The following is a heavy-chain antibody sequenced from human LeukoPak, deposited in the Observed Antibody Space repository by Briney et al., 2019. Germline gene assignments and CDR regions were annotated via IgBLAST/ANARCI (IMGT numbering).Heavy chain of an antibody. Sequence: ASVKVSCKASGGTFSSYAISWVRQAPGQGLEWMGGIIPIFGTANYAQKFQGRVTITADESTSTAYMELSSLRSDDTAVYYCARGQWLRGDFDYWGQGTLVTVSS. V-gene: IGHV1-69*01. CDR1: GGTFSSYA. CDR3: ARGQWLRGDFDY. CDR2: IIPIFGTA. J-gene: IGHJ4*02. D-gene: IGHD5-12*01.